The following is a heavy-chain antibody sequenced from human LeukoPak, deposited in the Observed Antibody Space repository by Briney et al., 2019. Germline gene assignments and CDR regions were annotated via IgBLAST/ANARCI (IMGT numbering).Heavy chain of an antibody. D-gene: IGHD3-22*01. Sequence: GGSLRLSCAASGFTFSNAWMSWVRQAPGKGLEWVGRIKSKTDGGTADYAAPVKGRFTISRDDSKNTLYLQMNSLKTEDTAVYYCTTVTSHDYDSSGYLLFDYWGQGTLVTVSS. CDR3: TTVTSHDYDSSGYLLFDY. J-gene: IGHJ4*02. V-gene: IGHV3-15*01. CDR1: GFTFSNAW. CDR2: IKSKTDGGTA.